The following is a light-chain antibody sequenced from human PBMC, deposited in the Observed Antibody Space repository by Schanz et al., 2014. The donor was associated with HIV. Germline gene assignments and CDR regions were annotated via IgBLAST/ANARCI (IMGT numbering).Light chain of an antibody. Sequence: QSALTQPPSASGSPGQSVTISCTGASSDVGAYNYVSWYQRLPGKAPKLIIFEVVKRPSGVPDRFSGSKSGNTASLTISGLQAEDEADYYCCSYAGSPWVFGGGTKLTVL. CDR2: EVV. CDR1: SSDVGAYNY. CDR3: CSYAGSPWV. J-gene: IGLJ3*02. V-gene: IGLV2-8*01.